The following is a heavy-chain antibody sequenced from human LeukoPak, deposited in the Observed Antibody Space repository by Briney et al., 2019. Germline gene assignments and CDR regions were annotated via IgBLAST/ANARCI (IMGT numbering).Heavy chain of an antibody. J-gene: IGHJ4*02. CDR1: GFTFNSYA. V-gene: IGHV3-23*01. CDR2: ISGSGGST. Sequence: PGGSLTLYSSASGFTFNSYAMSWLRQAPGKGLEWVSAISGSGGSTYYADSVKGRFTISRDNSKNTLYLQMNSLRAEDTAVYYCAKERGLVEIEPCDYWGQGTLVTVSS. D-gene: IGHD5-24*01. CDR3: AKERGLVEIEPCDY.